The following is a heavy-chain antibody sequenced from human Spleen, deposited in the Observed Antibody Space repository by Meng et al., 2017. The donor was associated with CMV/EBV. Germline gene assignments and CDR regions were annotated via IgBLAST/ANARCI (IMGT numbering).Heavy chain of an antibody. Sequence: CKTSVYIFTTYYLSWMRQAPGHGLEWLGWINPGSGATKYAQKFQGRVTMTRDTSITTAYMELDSLGSDDTAVYYCARKVILFKGWFDSWGQGTLVTVSS. D-gene: IGHD2/OR15-2a*01. J-gene: IGHJ5*01. CDR2: INPGSGAT. V-gene: IGHV1-2*02. CDR1: VYIFTTYY. CDR3: ARKVILFKGWFDS.